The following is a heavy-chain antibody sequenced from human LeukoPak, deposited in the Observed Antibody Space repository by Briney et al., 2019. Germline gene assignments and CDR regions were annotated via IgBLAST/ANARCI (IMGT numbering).Heavy chain of an antibody. CDR1: GFTFSRYG. CDR2: IWSDGSNK. Sequence: GGSLRLSCAASGFTFSRYGMHWVRQVPGKGLEWVEVIWSDGSNKYYADSVKGRFTISRDNSKNMLYLQMNSLRAEDTAVYYCATDSGNSPFDYWGQGTLVIVSS. J-gene: IGHJ4*02. D-gene: IGHD1-26*01. V-gene: IGHV3-33*01. CDR3: ATDSGNSPFDY.